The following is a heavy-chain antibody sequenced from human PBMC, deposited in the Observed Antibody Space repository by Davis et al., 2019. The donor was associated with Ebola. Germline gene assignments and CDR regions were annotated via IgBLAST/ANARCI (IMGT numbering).Heavy chain of an antibody. CDR3: ARDQEYDILTGYYMLDV. V-gene: IGHV4-59*12. J-gene: IGHJ6*02. D-gene: IGHD3-9*01. Sequence: MPGGSLRLSCTVSGGSISSYYWSWIRQPPGKGLEGIGYISYSGSTNYNPSLKSRVTISVDTSKNQFSLKLSSVTAADTAVYYCARDQEYDILTGYYMLDVWGQGTTVAVSS. CDR2: ISYSGST. CDR1: GGSISSYY.